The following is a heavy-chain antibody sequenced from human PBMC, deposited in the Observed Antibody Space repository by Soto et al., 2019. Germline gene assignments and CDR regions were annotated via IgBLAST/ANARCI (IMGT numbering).Heavy chain of an antibody. CDR2: ISSSSSYI. J-gene: IGHJ6*02. CDR1: GFTFSSYS. V-gene: IGHV3-21*01. CDR3: GIEVRRVQLERQCQLPVDV. Sequence: EVQLVESGGGLVKPGGSLRLSCAASGFTFSSYSMNWVRQTPGKGLEWVSSISSSSSYIYYVHSVKGRFTISRDNAKKSLYLQMNSLRAEATAVYYCGIEVRRVQLERQCQLPVDVWGQGTTVTVSS. D-gene: IGHD1-1*01.